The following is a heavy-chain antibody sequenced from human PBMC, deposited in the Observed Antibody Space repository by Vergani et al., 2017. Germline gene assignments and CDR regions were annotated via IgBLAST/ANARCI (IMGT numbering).Heavy chain of an antibody. Sequence: EVDLVESGGGLVKPGESLRLSCAASGFSFSDYSMNWVRQSPGKGLEWVSYISSTGTYIFYADSVKGRFTISRDNAKNSLYLQMNSLSAEDTALYYCARDFRVRSYHYFYGMDVWGQGTTVTVSS. CDR3: ARDFRVRSYHYFYGMDV. CDR2: ISSTGTYI. V-gene: IGHV3-21*05. CDR1: GFSFSDYS. J-gene: IGHJ6*02. D-gene: IGHD3-10*01.